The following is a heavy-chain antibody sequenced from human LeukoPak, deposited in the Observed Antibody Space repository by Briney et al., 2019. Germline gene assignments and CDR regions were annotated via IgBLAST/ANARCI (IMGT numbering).Heavy chain of an antibody. CDR2: IYSGGST. Sequence: GGSLRLSCAASGFTVSSNYMSWVRQAPGKGLEWVSVIYSGGSTYYADSVKGRFTISRDNSKNTLYLQMNSLRAEDTAVYYCASGGVALEYCSSTSCYVTPGLDYWGQGTLVTVSS. J-gene: IGHJ4*02. CDR3: ASGGVALEYCSSTSCYVTPGLDY. V-gene: IGHV3-66*01. CDR1: GFTVSSNY. D-gene: IGHD2-2*01.